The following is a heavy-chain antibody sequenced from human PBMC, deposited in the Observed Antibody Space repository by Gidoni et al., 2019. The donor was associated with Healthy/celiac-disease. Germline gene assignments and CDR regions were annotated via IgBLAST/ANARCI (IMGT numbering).Heavy chain of an antibody. Sequence: QVQLVQSGAEVKKPGSSVKVSCKASGGTFSSYTISWVRQAPGQGLEWMGRIIPILGIANYAQKFQGRVTITADKSTSTAYMELSSLRSEDTAVYYCARDPPPPDTMIVPLTGLSDYWGQGTLVTVSS. D-gene: IGHD3-22*01. V-gene: IGHV1-69*08. CDR2: IIPILGIA. CDR1: GGTFSSYT. J-gene: IGHJ4*02. CDR3: ARDPPPPDTMIVPLTGLSDY.